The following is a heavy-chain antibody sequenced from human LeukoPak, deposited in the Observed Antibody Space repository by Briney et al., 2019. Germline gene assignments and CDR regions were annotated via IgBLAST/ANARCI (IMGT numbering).Heavy chain of an antibody. D-gene: IGHD3-10*01. CDR2: ISAYNGNT. Sequence: ASVKVSCKASGYTFTSYGITWVPQAPGQGLEWMGWISAYNGNTNYAQKLQGRVAMTTDTSTSTAYMELRSLRSDDTAVYYCAREWAGFGAVPLRDYWGQGTLVTVSS. V-gene: IGHV1-18*01. CDR3: AREWAGFGAVPLRDY. CDR1: GYTFTSYG. J-gene: IGHJ4*02.